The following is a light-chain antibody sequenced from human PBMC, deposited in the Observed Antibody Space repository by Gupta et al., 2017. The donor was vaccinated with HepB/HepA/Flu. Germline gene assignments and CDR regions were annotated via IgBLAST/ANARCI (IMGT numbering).Light chain of an antibody. V-gene: IGLV1-51*01. CDR2: DSN. J-gene: IGLJ2*01. Sequence: SVLTQPPSVSAAPAQKVTIFCSGSTSNIGNDSVYWYPQFPGTAPRLLIYDSNQRPSGIPDRFSASKSGTSATLGITGLQTGDEADYYCGTWDSSLSVEVFGGGTKLTVL. CDR1: TSNIGNDS. CDR3: GTWDSSLSVEV.